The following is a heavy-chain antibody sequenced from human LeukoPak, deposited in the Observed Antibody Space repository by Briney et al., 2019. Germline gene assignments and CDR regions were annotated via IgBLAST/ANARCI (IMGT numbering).Heavy chain of an antibody. Sequence: PSETLSLTCAVYGGSFSGYYWSWTRQPPGKGLEWIGEINHSGSTNYNPSLKSRVTISVDTSKNQFSLKLSSVTAADTAVYYCARGHKWGVIVRRDHPLDYWGQGTLVTVSS. D-gene: IGHD3-16*02. V-gene: IGHV4-34*01. CDR1: GGSFSGYY. CDR3: ARGHKWGVIVRRDHPLDY. CDR2: INHSGST. J-gene: IGHJ4*02.